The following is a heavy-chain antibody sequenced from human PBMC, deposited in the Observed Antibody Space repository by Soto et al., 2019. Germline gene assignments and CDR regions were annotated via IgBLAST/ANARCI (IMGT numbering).Heavy chain of an antibody. CDR1: GGSISSSNW. D-gene: IGHD3-3*01. CDR3: ARAIRFGTQWFDP. Sequence: NPSETLSLTCAVSGGSISSSNWWSWVRQPPGKGLEWIGEIYHSGSTNYNPSLKSRVTISVDKSKNQFSLKSNSVTAADTAVYYCARAIRFGTQWFDPWGQGTLVTVS. V-gene: IGHV4-4*02. CDR2: IYHSGST. J-gene: IGHJ5*02.